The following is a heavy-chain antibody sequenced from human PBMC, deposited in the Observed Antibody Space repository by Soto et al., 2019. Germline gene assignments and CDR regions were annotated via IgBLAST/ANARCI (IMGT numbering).Heavy chain of an antibody. Sequence: QVQLVQSGTEVKKPGASVKVSCKASGYTFTSYDINWVRQATGQGLEWMGWMNPNSGNTGYAQKFQGRVTMTRNTSIPTAYMELSSLRSEDTAVYYCARALSTGYCSTTSCSWADYWGQGTLVTVSS. CDR2: MNPNSGNT. CDR1: GYTFTSYD. V-gene: IGHV1-8*01. J-gene: IGHJ4*02. D-gene: IGHD2-2*01. CDR3: ARALSTGYCSTTSCSWADY.